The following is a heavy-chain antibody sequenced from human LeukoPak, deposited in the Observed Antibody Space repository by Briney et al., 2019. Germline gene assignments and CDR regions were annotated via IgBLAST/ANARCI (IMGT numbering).Heavy chain of an antibody. V-gene: IGHV3-30*04. Sequence: GGSLRLSCAASGFTFCSYALHRVRQAPGKGLEWVAVISYDGSNKYYADSVKGRFTISRDNSKNTLYLQMNSLRAEDTAVYYCARVRYIYGYIEAFDIWGQGTMVTVSS. CDR2: ISYDGSNK. CDR1: GFTFCSYA. CDR3: ARVRYIYGYIEAFDI. D-gene: IGHD5-18*01. J-gene: IGHJ3*02.